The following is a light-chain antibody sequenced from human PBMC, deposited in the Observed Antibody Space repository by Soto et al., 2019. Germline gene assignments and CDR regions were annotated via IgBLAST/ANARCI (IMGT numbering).Light chain of an antibody. J-gene: IGKJ4*01. CDR1: QTVSSNY. Sequence: EIVLTQSPGTLSLSPGERATLSCRASQTVSSNYLAWYQQKPGQPPRLLIYGASSRAAGIPDRFSGSGSGTDFTLTISRLEPEDFVVYYCQQYGSSPPLTFGGGTKVDIK. CDR3: QQYGSSPPLT. CDR2: GAS. V-gene: IGKV3-20*01.